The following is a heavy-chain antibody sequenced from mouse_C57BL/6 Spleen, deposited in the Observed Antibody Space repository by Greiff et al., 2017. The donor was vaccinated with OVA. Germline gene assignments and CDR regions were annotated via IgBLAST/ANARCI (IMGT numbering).Heavy chain of an antibody. CDR1: GYSITSGYY. J-gene: IGHJ4*01. V-gene: IGHV3-6*01. D-gene: IGHD2-4*01. CDR3: ARDRYDYDGGYAMDY. Sequence: VQLQQSGPGLVKPSQSLSLTCSVTGYSITSGYYWNWIRQFPGNKLEWMGYISYDGSNNYNPSLKNRISITRDTSKNQFFLKLNSVTTEDTATYYCARDRYDYDGGYAMDYWGQGTSVTVSS. CDR2: ISYDGSN.